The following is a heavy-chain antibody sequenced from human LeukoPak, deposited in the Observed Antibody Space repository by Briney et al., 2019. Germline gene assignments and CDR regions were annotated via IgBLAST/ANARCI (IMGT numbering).Heavy chain of an antibody. CDR2: INPNSGGT. CDR1: GYTFTGYY. Sequence: ASVKVSCKASGYTFTGYYMHWVRQAPGQGLEWMGWINPNSGGTNYAQTFQGRVTMTRDTSISTAYMELSRLRSDDTAVYYCARVHSGYDWGGPPPLTDYWGQGTLVTVSS. CDR3: ARVHSGYDWGGPPPLTDY. J-gene: IGHJ4*02. V-gene: IGHV1-2*02. D-gene: IGHD5-12*01.